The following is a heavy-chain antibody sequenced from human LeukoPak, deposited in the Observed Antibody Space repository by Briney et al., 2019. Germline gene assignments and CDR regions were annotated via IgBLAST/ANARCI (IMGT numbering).Heavy chain of an antibody. CDR1: GFTFSSIA. V-gene: IGHV3-23*01. Sequence: GGSLRLSCAASGFTFSSIAMSWVRQAPDKGLEWVSTISGSGGGTYYADSVKGRFTISRDDSKITPYLQMNSLRADDTAVYYCAKDLGRYRNNFFDYWGQGNLVTVSS. CDR2: ISGSGGGT. CDR3: AKDLGRYRNNFFDY. D-gene: IGHD1-26*01. J-gene: IGHJ4*02.